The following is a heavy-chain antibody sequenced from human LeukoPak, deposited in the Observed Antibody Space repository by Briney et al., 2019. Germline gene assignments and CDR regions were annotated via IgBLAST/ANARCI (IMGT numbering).Heavy chain of an antibody. V-gene: IGHV3-74*03. CDR3: AKSDWFDP. J-gene: IGHJ5*02. CDR2: SKYDGSTA. CDR1: GFTLKNYW. Sequence: GGSLRLSCETSGFTLKNYWMSWLRRAPGKGLEWVSRSKYDGSTAMYAESVKGRFTISRDDARGTLYLQMNSLRVDDTAVYYCAKSDWFDPCGRGILVTVSS.